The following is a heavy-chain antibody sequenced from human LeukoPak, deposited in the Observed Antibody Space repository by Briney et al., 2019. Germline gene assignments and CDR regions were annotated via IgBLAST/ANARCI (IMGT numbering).Heavy chain of an antibody. D-gene: IGHD1-14*01. CDR3: ARKRKYYYGMDV. CDR1: GGTFSSYA. Sequence: SVKVSCKASGGTFSSYAISWVRQAPGQGLEWMGGIIPIFGTANYAQKFQGRVTITADESTSTAYMELSSLRSEDTAVYYCARKRKYYYGMDVWGQGTTVTVSS. CDR2: IIPIFGTA. V-gene: IGHV1-69*01. J-gene: IGHJ6*02.